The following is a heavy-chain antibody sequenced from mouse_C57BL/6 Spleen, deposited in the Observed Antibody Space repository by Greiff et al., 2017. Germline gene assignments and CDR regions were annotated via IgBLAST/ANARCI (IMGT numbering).Heavy chain of an antibody. CDR2: INPGSGGT. CDR1: GYAFTNYL. J-gene: IGHJ3*01. CDR3: ARSGDYDVGTWFAY. Sequence: VQLQQSGAELVRPGTSVKVSCKASGYAFTNYLIEWVKQRPGQGLEWIGVINPGSGGTNYNEKFKGKATLTADKSSSTAYMQLSSLTSEDSAVYFCARSGDYDVGTWFAYWGQGTLVTVSA. V-gene: IGHV1-54*01. D-gene: IGHD2-4*01.